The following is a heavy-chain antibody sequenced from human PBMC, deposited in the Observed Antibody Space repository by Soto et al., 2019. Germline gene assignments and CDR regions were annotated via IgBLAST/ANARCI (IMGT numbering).Heavy chain of an antibody. CDR3: AKDPPTTGTTFDY. J-gene: IGHJ4*02. CDR2: INKSGGST. Sequence: GGSLRLSCAASGFTFNSFAMSWVRQAPGKGLEWVSTINKSGGSTYYADSVKGRFTISRDNSKNMLFLQINGLRAEDTAVYYCAKDPPTTGTTFDYWGRGTLVTVSS. CDR1: GFTFNSFA. V-gene: IGHV3-23*01. D-gene: IGHD1-1*01.